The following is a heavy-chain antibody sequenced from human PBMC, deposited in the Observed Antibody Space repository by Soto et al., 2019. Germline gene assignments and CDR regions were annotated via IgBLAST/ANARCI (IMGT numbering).Heavy chain of an antibody. J-gene: IGHJ4*02. CDR3: ARGYDYAWGSFRYYFDY. CDR1: GYTFTSYY. Sequence: ASVKVSCKASGYTFTSYYMHWLRQAPGQGLEWMGIINRSGGSTSYAQKFQGRVTMTRDTSTSTVYMELSSLRSEDTAVYYCARGYDYAWGSFRYYFDYWGQGTQVTVSS. D-gene: IGHD3-16*02. CDR2: INRSGGST. V-gene: IGHV1-46*03.